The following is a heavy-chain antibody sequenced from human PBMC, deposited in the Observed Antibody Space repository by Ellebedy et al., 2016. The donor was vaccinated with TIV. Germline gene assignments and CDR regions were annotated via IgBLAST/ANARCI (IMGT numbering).Heavy chain of an antibody. CDR3: ARRRREQVVAAGGMDA. CDR2: IYYSGTT. CDR1: GGSISNYY. J-gene: IGHJ6*02. Sequence: SETLSLXXTVSGGSISNYYWGWIRQPPGKGLEWIGSIYYSGTTYYNPSLKSRVTISVDTSKNQFSLKLSSVTAADTAVYYCARRRREQVVAAGGMDAWGQGTTVTVSS. V-gene: IGHV4-39*07. D-gene: IGHD2-15*01.